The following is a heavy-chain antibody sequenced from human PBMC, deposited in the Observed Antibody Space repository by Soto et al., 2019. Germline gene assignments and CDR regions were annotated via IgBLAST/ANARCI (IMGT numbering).Heavy chain of an antibody. J-gene: IGHJ5*02. V-gene: IGHV3-23*01. CDR1: GFSFRYYA. D-gene: IGHD6-19*01. Sequence: GGSLRLSCAASGFSFRYYAMSWVRQAPGKGLERVSTISGGGSNTYDAVSVKCRFTISRDNSNNTLYLQMNSLRAEDTAIYYCAKDRTNSGWPPRFDP. CDR2: ISGGGSNT. CDR3: AKDRTNSGWPPRFDP.